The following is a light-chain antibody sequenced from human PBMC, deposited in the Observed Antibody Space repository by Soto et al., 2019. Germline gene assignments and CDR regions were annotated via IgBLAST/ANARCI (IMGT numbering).Light chain of an antibody. V-gene: IGLV2-11*01. CDR2: DVT. J-gene: IGLJ1*01. CDR1: SSDVGGYNF. Sequence: QSVLTQPRSVSGSPGQSVTISCTGTSSDVGGYNFVSWCQQYPGKAPKLIIYDVTKRPSGVPDRFSGSKSGNTASLTISGLQAEDEADYFCSSYTSSNTRSVFGTGTKVTVL. CDR3: SSYTSSNTRSV.